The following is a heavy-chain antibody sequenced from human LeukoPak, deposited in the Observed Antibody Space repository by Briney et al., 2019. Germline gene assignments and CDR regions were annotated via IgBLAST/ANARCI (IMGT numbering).Heavy chain of an antibody. CDR2: INHSGST. D-gene: IGHD6-13*01. CDR1: GGSFSGYY. Sequence: SETLSLTCAVYGGSFSGYYWSWIRQPPGKGLEWIGEINHSGSTNYNPSLKSRVTISVDTSKNQFSLQLNSVTPEDTAVYYCARDSVAAAVQLVYYFDYWGQGTLVTVSS. V-gene: IGHV4-34*01. CDR3: ARDSVAAAVQLVYYFDY. J-gene: IGHJ4*02.